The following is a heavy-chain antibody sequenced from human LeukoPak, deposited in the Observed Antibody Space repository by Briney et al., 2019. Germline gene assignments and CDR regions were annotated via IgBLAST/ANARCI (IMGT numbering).Heavy chain of an antibody. CDR2: INPNSGGT. Sequence: ASVKVSCKASGYTFTDYYIHWVRQAPGQGLEWMGWINPNSGGTNYAQKFQDWVTMTRDTSISTAYMGLSRLRSDDTAVYYCARDRGCSGGRCYDWFDPWGQGTLVTVSS. J-gene: IGHJ5*02. D-gene: IGHD2-15*01. CDR3: ARDRGCSGGRCYDWFDP. V-gene: IGHV1-2*04. CDR1: GYTFTDYY.